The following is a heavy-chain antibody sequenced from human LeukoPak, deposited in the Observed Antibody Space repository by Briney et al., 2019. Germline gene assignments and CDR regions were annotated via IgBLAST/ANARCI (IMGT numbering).Heavy chain of an antibody. CDR3: AKDQTYYYDSSGYYGGDY. J-gene: IGHJ4*02. CDR2: IWYGGSNK. Sequence: GRSLRLSCAASGFTFSSYGMHWVRQAPGKGLEWVAVIWYGGSNKYYADSVKGRFTISRDNSKNTLYLQMNSLRAEDTAVYYCAKDQTYYYDSSGYYGGDYWGQGTLVTVSS. D-gene: IGHD3-22*01. V-gene: IGHV3-30*18. CDR1: GFTFSSYG.